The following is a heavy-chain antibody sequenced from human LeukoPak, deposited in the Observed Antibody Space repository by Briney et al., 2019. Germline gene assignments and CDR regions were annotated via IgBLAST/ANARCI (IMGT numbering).Heavy chain of an antibody. CDR3: AREVNAETPSADAFYR. J-gene: IGHJ3*01. V-gene: IGHV4-30-4*01. D-gene: IGHD2-21*01. Sequence: SETLSLTCTVSGGSIRGGDYFWRWVRQPPGKGLEWFWYIYPSGGAHYNPSLKSPASISVDTSKNQFSLELRSVTAADTAVYYCAREVNAETPSADAFYRWGQGTIVTVSS. CDR1: GGSIRGGDYF. CDR2: IYPSGGA.